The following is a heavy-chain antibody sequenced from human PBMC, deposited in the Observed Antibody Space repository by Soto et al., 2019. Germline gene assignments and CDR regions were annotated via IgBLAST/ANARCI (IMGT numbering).Heavy chain of an antibody. J-gene: IGHJ6*02. V-gene: IGHV3-30*18. D-gene: IGHD7-27*01. CDR3: AKEHKVDWGSRAYYYYGMDV. Sequence: QVQLVESGGGVVQPGRSLRLSCAASGFTFSSYGMHWVRQAPGKGLEWVAVISYDGSNKYYADSVKGRFTISRDNSKNTLYLQMNSLRAEDTAVYYCAKEHKVDWGSRAYYYYGMDVWGQGTTVTVSS. CDR2: ISYDGSNK. CDR1: GFTFSSYG.